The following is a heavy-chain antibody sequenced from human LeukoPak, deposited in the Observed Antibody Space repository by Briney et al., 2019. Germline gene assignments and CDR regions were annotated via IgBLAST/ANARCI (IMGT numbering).Heavy chain of an antibody. CDR1: GLKFRNYG. J-gene: IGHJ4*02. D-gene: IGHD3-22*01. V-gene: IGHV3-33*01. CDR2: IWYDGSHQ. CDR3: ARDKGDYHTSGSLFVF. Sequence: GGSLRLSCVASGLKFRNYGMHWVRQAPGKGLEWVTFIWYDGSHQYYIDSVKGRFTVSRDNAKSTLYLQMDSLRAEDTAVYYCARDKGDYHTSGSLFVFGGQGALVTVSS.